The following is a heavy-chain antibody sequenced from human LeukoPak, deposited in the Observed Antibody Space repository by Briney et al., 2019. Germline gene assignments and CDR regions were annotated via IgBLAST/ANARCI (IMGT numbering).Heavy chain of an antibody. J-gene: IGHJ4*02. Sequence: GGSLTLSCGASGFTFSSYPMTWVRHAPGKGLEWVSGISGTSGSTYYADSVKRRFTISRDNSNNTLYLLMNSLRAEDTAVYYCAKATSGWSPPDYWGQGTLVTVSS. CDR2: ISGTSGST. CDR1: GFTFSSYP. V-gene: IGHV3-23*01. CDR3: AKATSGWSPPDY. D-gene: IGHD6-19*01.